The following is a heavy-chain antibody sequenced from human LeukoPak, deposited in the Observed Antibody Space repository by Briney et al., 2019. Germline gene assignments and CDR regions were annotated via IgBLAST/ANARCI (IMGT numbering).Heavy chain of an antibody. J-gene: IGHJ4*02. CDR3: AKDMGYCSSATCYGLDY. V-gene: IGHV3-21*04. CDR2: ISSSSTYI. D-gene: IGHD2-2*01. Sequence: GGSLRLSCAASGFTFSSYSMNWVRQAPGKGLEWVSSISSSSTYIYYADSVKGRFTISRDNAKNSLYLQMNSLRAEDTAIYYCAKDMGYCSSATCYGLDYWGQGTLVTASS. CDR1: GFTFSSYS.